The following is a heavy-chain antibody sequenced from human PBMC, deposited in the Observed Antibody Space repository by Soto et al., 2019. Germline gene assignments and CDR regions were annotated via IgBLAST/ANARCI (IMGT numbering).Heavy chain of an antibody. Sequence: ASVKVSCKVSGYTFTGYFMHWVRQAPGQGLEWMGWINPNNGDTNYAQKFQGRVTMTRDMSISTAYMELRRLTSDDTAIYYCARVRTYYDSSGSLDYWGQGTLVTVSS. V-gene: IGHV1-2*02. CDR1: GYTFTGYF. CDR3: ARVRTYYDSSGSLDY. D-gene: IGHD3-22*01. J-gene: IGHJ4*02. CDR2: INPNNGDT.